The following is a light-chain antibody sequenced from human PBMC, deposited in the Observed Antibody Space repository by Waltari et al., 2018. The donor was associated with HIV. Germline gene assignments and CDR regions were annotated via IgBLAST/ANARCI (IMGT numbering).Light chain of an antibody. CDR2: AAS. CDR1: QGISSY. Sequence: DIQLTQSPSFLSASVVDRVTITCRASQGISSYLAWYQQKPGKAPKLLIYAASTLQSGVPSRFSGSGSGTEFTLTISSRQPEDFATYYCQQLNSYAITFGQGTRLEIK. CDR3: QQLNSYAIT. V-gene: IGKV1-9*01. J-gene: IGKJ5*01.